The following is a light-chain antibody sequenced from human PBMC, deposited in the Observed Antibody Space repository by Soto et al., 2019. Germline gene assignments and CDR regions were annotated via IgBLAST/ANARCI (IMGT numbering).Light chain of an antibody. CDR2: DVS. Sequence: DVQITQCXSTRSXXXXXXXRSXXRASERMSGWLAWYQQKPGIPPKLLIYDVSALIRGVPSRFSGSGSGTEFTLTISSLQPDDFATYYCQQYDSYSATFGQGTKVDI. CDR1: ERMSGW. CDR3: QQYDSYSAT. V-gene: IGKV1-5*01. J-gene: IGKJ1*01.